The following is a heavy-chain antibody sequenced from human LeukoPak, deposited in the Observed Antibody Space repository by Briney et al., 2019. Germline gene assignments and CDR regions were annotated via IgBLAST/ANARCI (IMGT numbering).Heavy chain of an antibody. CDR3: ARLDCYDRGAFDI. D-gene: IGHD3-22*01. Sequence: PSETLSLTRTVPGGSISSSSYYWGWIRQPPGKGLEWIGSIYYSGSTYYNPSLKSRVTISVDTSKNQFSLKLSSVTAADTAVYYCARLDCYDRGAFDIWGQGTMVTVSS. CDR2: IYYSGST. CDR1: GGSISSSSYY. J-gene: IGHJ3*02. V-gene: IGHV4-39*01.